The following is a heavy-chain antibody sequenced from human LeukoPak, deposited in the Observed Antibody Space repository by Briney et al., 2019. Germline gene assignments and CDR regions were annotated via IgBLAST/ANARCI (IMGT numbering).Heavy chain of an antibody. Sequence: GGSLRLSCAASGFTFSTYSMNWVRQAPGKGLEWVSFIVCSGSPIYYADSVKGRFTISRDNAKNSLYLQMTSLRAEDTAVYYCARDVPLHCSSTSCYTGLDYWGQGTLVTVSS. CDR2: IVCSGSPI. J-gene: IGHJ4*02. CDR3: ARDVPLHCSSTSCYTGLDY. D-gene: IGHD2-2*02. CDR1: GFTFSTYS. V-gene: IGHV3-48*04.